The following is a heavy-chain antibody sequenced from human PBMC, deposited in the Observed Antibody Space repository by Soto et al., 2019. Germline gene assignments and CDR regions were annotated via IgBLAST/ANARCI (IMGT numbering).Heavy chain of an antibody. D-gene: IGHD3-10*01. Sequence: PGGSLRLSCAASGFMFSSYAMHWVRQAPGKGLEWVTVISSDGSNKYYADSVKGRFTIPRENSKNTLYLQMNSLRAEDTAVYYCARDRTGLVRGLFWFDLRGRGTLVTDSA. CDR3: ARDRTGLVRGLFWFDL. CDR2: ISSDGSNK. J-gene: IGHJ5*02. CDR1: GFMFSSYA. V-gene: IGHV3-30-3*01.